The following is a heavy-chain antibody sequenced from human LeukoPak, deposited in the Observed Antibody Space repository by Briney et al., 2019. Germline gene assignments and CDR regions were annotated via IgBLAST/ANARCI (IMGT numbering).Heavy chain of an antibody. J-gene: IGHJ4*02. V-gene: IGHV1-18*04. CDR3: ARDYSRDYYDSSGYCGY. CDR2: ISAYNGNT. CDR1: GYTFTGYY. D-gene: IGHD3-22*01. Sequence: ASVKVSCKASGYTFTGYYIHWVRQAPGQGLEWMGWISAYNGNTNYAQKLQGRVTMTTDTSTSTAYMELRSLRSDDTAVYYCARDYSRDYYDSSGYCGYWGQGTLVTVSS.